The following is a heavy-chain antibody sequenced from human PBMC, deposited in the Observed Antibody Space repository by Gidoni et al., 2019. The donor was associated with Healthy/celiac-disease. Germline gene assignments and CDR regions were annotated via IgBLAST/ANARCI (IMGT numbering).Heavy chain of an antibody. Sequence: EVQLLESGGGLVQPGGSLRLSCAASGFTFISYAMIWVRQAPGKGLEWVSAISGSGGSTYYADSVKGRFTISRDNSKNTLYLQMNSLRAEDTAVYYCAKDRGGNYYDSIKGLGAFDIWGQGTMVTVSS. V-gene: IGHV3-23*01. CDR3: AKDRGGNYYDSIKGLGAFDI. CDR1: GFTFISYA. CDR2: ISGSGGST. J-gene: IGHJ3*02. D-gene: IGHD3-22*01.